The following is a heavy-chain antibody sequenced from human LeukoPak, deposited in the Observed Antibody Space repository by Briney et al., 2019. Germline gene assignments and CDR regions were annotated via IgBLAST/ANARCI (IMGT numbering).Heavy chain of an antibody. V-gene: IGHV4-39*01. CDR3: ARHIRGMPPNWFDP. J-gene: IGHJ5*02. CDR2: IYYSGST. Sequence: SETLSLTCTVSGGSISSSSYYWGWIRQPPGKGLEWIGSIYYSGSTYYNPSLKSRVTISVDTSKNQFSLKLSSVTAADTAVYYCARHIRGMPPNWFDPWGQGTLVTVSS. CDR1: GGSISSSSYY. D-gene: IGHD3-10*01.